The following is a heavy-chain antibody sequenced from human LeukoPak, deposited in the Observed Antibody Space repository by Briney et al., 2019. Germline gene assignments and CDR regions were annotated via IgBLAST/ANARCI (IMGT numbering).Heavy chain of an antibody. V-gene: IGHV4-39*01. CDR3: ARHEGWWYFDL. Sequence: SETLSLTCTVSGGSLSSSSYYWGWIRQPPGKGLEWIGSIYYSGSTYYNPSLKSRVTISVDTSKNQFSLKLSSVTAADTAVYYCARHEGWWYFDLWGRGTLVTVSS. CDR2: IYYSGST. J-gene: IGHJ2*01. D-gene: IGHD6-19*01. CDR1: GGSLSSSSYY.